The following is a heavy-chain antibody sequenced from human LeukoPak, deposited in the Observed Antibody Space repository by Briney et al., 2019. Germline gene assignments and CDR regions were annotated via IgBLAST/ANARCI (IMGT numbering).Heavy chain of an antibody. Sequence: ASVKVSCKVSGYTLTELSMHWVRQAPGKGLEWMGGFDPEDGETIYAQKFQGRVTMTEDTSTDTAYMELSSLRSEDTAVYYCATVGSSGYYYHPFDYWGQGTLVTASS. CDR2: FDPEDGET. CDR3: ATVGSSGYYYHPFDY. J-gene: IGHJ4*02. V-gene: IGHV1-24*01. D-gene: IGHD3-22*01. CDR1: GYTLTELS.